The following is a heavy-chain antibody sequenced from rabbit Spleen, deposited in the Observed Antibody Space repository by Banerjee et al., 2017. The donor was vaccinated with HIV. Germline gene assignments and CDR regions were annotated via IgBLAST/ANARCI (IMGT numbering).Heavy chain of an antibody. Sequence: QSLEESGGDLVKPGASLTLTCTASGFSFSSSDYMCWVRLAPGKGLEWIACINTYTVKSVYASWATGRFTFSRTSSTTVTLQMTSLTAADTAAYFCARDSSSSFSSYGMDLWGQGTLVTVS. CDR3: ARDSSSSFSSYGMDL. D-gene: IGHD1-1*01. V-gene: IGHV1S40*01. J-gene: IGHJ6*01. CDR2: INTYTVKS. CDR1: GFSFSSSDY.